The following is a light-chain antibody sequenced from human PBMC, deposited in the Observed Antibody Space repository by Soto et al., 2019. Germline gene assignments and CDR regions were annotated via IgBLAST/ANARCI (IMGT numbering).Light chain of an antibody. J-gene: IGLJ2*01. CDR1: SGDVGSNNF. V-gene: IGLV2-23*02. CDR3: CSYAGGRTLL. CDR2: EAN. Sequence: QSALTQPASVSGSPGQSITISCTGTSGDVGSNNFVSWYQQHPGKAPKLMIYEANKRPSGVSHRFSGSKSGNTASLTISGLQADDEADYYCCSYAGGRTLLIGGGTKLTVL.